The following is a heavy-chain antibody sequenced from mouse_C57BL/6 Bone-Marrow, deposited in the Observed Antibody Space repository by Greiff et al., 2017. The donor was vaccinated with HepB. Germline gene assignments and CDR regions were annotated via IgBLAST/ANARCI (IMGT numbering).Heavy chain of an antibody. CDR2: ISYDGSN. J-gene: IGHJ4*01. V-gene: IGHV3-6*01. CDR3: AKEGYYSNYYAMDY. Sequence: ESGPGLVKPSQSLSLTCSVTGYSITSGYYWNWIRQFPGNKLEWMGYISYDGSNNYNPSLKNRISITRDTPKNQFFLKLNSVTTEDTATYYCAKEGYYSNYYAMDYWGQGTSVTVSS. D-gene: IGHD2-5*01. CDR1: GYSITSGYY.